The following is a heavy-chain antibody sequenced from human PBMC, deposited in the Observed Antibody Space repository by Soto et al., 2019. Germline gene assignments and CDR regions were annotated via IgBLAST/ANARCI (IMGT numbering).Heavy chain of an antibody. CDR1: GFTFGDYA. V-gene: IGHV3-49*03. D-gene: IGHD2-2*01. CDR3: TRAQLPAAMPNEFDY. CDR2: IRSKAYGGTT. Sequence: GGSLRLSCTASGFTFGDYAMSWFRQAPGKGLEWVGFIRSKAYGGTTEYAASVKGRFTISRDDSKSIAYLQMNSLKTEDTAVYYCTRAQLPAAMPNEFDYWGQGTLVTVSS. J-gene: IGHJ4*02.